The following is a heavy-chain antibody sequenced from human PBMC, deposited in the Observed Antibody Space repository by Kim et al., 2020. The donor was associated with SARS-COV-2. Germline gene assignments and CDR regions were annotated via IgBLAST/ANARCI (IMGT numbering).Heavy chain of an antibody. J-gene: IGHJ2*01. V-gene: IGHV5-51*01. CDR1: GYSFTSYW. D-gene: IGHD6-19*01. CDR3: ARREKGSSGWQWYFDL. CDR2: IYPGDSDT. Sequence: GESLKISCKGSGYSFTSYWIRWVRQMPGKGLERMGIIYPGDSDTRYSPSFQGQVTISADKSISTAYLQWSSLKASDTAMYYCARREKGSSGWQWYFDLWSRGTLVTVSS.